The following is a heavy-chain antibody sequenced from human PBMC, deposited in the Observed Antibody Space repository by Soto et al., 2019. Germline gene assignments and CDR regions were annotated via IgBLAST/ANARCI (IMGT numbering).Heavy chain of an antibody. J-gene: IGHJ5*02. V-gene: IGHV1-69*08. Sequence: QVQLVQSGAEVKKPGSSVKVSCKASGGTFSTYTITWVRQAPGQGLEWMGRIIPIIGIINYAQKFQGRVTVTADKXXGXPYMELTRLRSDDTAVYYCAGDPDSHYNDSHAYSYPWGQGTLVTVSS. CDR2: IIPIIGII. CDR1: GGTFSTYT. D-gene: IGHD3-22*01. CDR3: AGDPDSHYNDSHAYSYP.